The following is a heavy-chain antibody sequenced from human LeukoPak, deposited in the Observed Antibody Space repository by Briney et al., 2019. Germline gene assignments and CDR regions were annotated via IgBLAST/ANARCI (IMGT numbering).Heavy chain of an antibody. CDR1: GYTFTSYD. V-gene: IGHV1-8*01. J-gene: IGHJ4*02. Sequence: ASVKVSCKASGYTFTSYDINWVRQATGQGLEWTGWMNPNSGNTGYAQKFQGRVTMTRNTSISTAYMELSSLRSEDTAVYYCARGLVVTATSTDYWGQGTLVTVSS. CDR2: MNPNSGNT. CDR3: ARGLVVTATSTDY. D-gene: IGHD2-21*02.